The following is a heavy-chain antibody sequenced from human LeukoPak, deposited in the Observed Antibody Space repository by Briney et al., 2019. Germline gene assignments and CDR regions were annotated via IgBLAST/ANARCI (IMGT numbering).Heavy chain of an antibody. CDR2: ITGSGGST. D-gene: IGHD2-15*01. CDR3: AKVIGKAATDD. V-gene: IGHV3-23*01. Sequence: PGGSLRLSCAASGFTFSTYAMSWVRQAPGKGLEWVSLITGSGGSTYYADSVKGRFTISRDNSKNTLDLQINSLRAEDTAVYYCAKVIGKAATDDWGQGTLVTVSS. CDR1: GFTFSTYA. J-gene: IGHJ4*02.